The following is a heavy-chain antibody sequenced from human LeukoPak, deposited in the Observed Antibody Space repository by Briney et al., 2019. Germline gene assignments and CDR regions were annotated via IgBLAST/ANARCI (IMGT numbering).Heavy chain of an antibody. CDR1: GLPFKNCA. D-gene: IGHD2/OR15-2a*01. V-gene: IGHV3-30*02. Sequence: PGGSLRLSCAASGLPFKNCAMSWVRQAPGKGLEWVAFIRYDGSNKYYADSVKGRFTISRDNSKNTLYLQMNSLRAEDTAVYYCARDWFHAIDYWGQGTLVTVSS. CDR3: ARDWFHAIDY. J-gene: IGHJ4*02. CDR2: IRYDGSNK.